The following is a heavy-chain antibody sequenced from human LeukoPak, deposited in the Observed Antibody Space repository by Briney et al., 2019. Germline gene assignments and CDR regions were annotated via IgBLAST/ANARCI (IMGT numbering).Heavy chain of an antibody. CDR2: IYYSGST. CDR3: ARGSKGGYCSGGSCLAFDI. V-gene: IGHV4-31*03. J-gene: IGHJ3*02. D-gene: IGHD2-15*01. Sequence: TSETLSLTCTVSGGSISSGGYYWSWIRQHPGKGLEWIEYIYYSGSTYYNPSLKSRVTISVDTSKNQFSLKLSSVTAADTAVYYCARGSKGGYCSGGSCLAFDIWGQGTMVTVSS. CDR1: GGSISSGGYY.